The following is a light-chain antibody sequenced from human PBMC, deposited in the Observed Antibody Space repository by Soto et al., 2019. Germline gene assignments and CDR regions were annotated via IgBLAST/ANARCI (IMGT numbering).Light chain of an antibody. CDR3: SSYTSSSTSDYV. V-gene: IGLV2-14*01. CDR1: SSDVGGYNY. J-gene: IGLJ1*01. Sequence: SVLTQPDSVSGSPGQSITISCTGTSSDVGGYNYVSWYQQHPGKAPKLMIYDVSNRPSGVSNRFSGSKSGNTASLTISGLQAEDEADYYCSSYTSSSTSDYVFGTGTKVTVL. CDR2: DVS.